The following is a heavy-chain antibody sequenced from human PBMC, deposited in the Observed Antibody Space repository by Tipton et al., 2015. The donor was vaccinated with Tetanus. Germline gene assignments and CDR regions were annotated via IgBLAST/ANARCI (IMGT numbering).Heavy chain of an antibody. J-gene: IGHJ4*02. Sequence: TLSLTCTVSSGSTDSYYWSWIRQPPGKGLEWIGYISYSGSSEYNPSLKSRVTVSEDTSKSQFSLKLSPVTAADTAVYYCARSTGSGNYFDNWGQGILVAVSS. D-gene: IGHD3-10*01. V-gene: IGHV4-59*01. CDR2: ISYSGSS. CDR1: SGSTDSYY. CDR3: ARSTGSGNYFDN.